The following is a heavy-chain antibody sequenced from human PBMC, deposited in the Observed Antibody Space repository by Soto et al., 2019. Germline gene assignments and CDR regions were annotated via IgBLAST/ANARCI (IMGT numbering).Heavy chain of an antibody. D-gene: IGHD6-6*01. J-gene: IGHJ4*02. CDR3: VRDSSAARLIHFDY. Sequence: EVQLVESGGGLVKPGGSLRLSCAASGFTFSSYSMNWVRQAPGKGLEWVSSISSSSSYIYYADSVKGRFTISGDNAKNSLYLQINSLSAEDTAVYYCVRDSSAARLIHFDYWCRETLVTVSS. V-gene: IGHV3-21*01. CDR1: GFTFSSYS. CDR2: ISSSSSYI.